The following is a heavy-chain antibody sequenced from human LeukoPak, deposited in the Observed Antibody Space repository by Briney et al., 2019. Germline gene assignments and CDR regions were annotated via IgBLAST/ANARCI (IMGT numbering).Heavy chain of an antibody. V-gene: IGHV3-48*03. Sequence: PGGSLRLSCAASGFTFSNYEFHWVRHAPGKGLERVSYISSSGSDIYYADSVKGRFTISRDNAKNSLYLRMNSLRAEDTAVYYCARDYGGSSPFDYWGQGTLVTVSS. D-gene: IGHD4-23*01. CDR2: ISSSGSDI. CDR1: GFTFSNYE. J-gene: IGHJ4*02. CDR3: ARDYGGSSPFDY.